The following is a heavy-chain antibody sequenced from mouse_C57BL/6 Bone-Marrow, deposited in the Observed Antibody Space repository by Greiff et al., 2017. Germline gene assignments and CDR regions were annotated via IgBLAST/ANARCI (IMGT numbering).Heavy chain of an antibody. V-gene: IGHV5-6*01. CDR1: GFTFSSYG. J-gene: IGHJ2*01. CDR2: ISSGGSYT. CDR3: ARHVGSSFDY. Sequence: EVHLVESGGDLVKPGGSLKLSCAASGFTFSSYGMSWVRQTPDKRLEWVATISSGGSYTYYPDSVKGRFTISRDNAKNTLYLQMSSLKSEDTAMYYCARHVGSSFDYWGQGTTLTVSS. D-gene: IGHD1-3*01.